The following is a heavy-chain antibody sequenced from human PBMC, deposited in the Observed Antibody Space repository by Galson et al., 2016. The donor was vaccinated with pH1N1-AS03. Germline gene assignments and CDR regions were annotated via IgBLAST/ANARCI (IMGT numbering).Heavy chain of an antibody. D-gene: IGHD4/OR15-4a*01. V-gene: IGHV3-74*01. CDR2: INSDGTIT. CDR3: ARAIDGARPY. J-gene: IGHJ4*02. Sequence: SLRLSCAASGFTFSASWMDWVRQSPGKGLVCVSRINSDGTITTYADSVKGRFTISRDNAKNTPYLQMNNLRADDTAVHYCARAIDGARPYWGQGALVTVSP. CDR1: GFTFSASW.